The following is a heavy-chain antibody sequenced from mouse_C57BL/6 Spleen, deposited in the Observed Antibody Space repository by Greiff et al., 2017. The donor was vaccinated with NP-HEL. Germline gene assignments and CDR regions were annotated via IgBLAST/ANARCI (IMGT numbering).Heavy chain of an antibody. V-gene: IGHV5-17*01. CDR2: ISRGSSNI. Sequence: DVLLVESGGGLVKPGGSLKLSCAASGFTFSDYGMHWVRQAPEKGLEWVAYISRGSSNIYYAETVKGRFTISRDKAKNTLCLQMTSLRSEDTAMYYCARPVPWFAYWGQGTLVTVSA. CDR1: GFTFSDYG. J-gene: IGHJ3*01. CDR3: ARPVPWFAY.